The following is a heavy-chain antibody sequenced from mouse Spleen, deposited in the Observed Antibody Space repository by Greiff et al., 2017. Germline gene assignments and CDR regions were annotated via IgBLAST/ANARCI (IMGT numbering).Heavy chain of an antibody. V-gene: IGHV1-85*01. CDR3: AREENNYYGSSHLYAMDY. J-gene: IGHJ4*01. CDR1: GYTFTSYD. CDR2: IYPRDGST. D-gene: IGHD1-1*01. Sequence: QVQLQQSGPELVKPGASVKLSCKASGYTFTSYDINWVKQRPGQGLEWIGWIYPRDGSTKYNEKFKGKATLTVDTSSSTAYMELHSLTSEDSAVYFCAREENNYYGSSHLYAMDYWGQGTSVTVSS.